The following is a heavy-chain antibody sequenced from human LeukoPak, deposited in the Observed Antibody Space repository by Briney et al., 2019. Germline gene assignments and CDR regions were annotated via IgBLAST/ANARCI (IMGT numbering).Heavy chain of an antibody. D-gene: IGHD2-2*01. V-gene: IGHV5-51*01. J-gene: IGHJ4*02. CDR1: GYSLTTYW. CDR3: ARSIGPGCSSTSCFVSFDY. Sequence: GESLKISCEGSGYSLTTYWIAWVRQMPGKGLEWMGIIYPGDSDTRYSPSFQGQVTISADKPVRTAYLQWSSLKASDTAMYYCARSIGPGCSSTSCFVSFDYWGQGTLLAVSS. CDR2: IYPGDSDT.